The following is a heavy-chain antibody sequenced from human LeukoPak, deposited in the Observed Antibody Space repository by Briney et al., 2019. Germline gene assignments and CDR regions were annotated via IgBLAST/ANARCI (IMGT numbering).Heavy chain of an antibody. CDR2: ISSSGSGGNT. CDR1: GVTLSNYA. V-gene: IGHV3-23*01. CDR3: ANRDYYGTDDY. J-gene: IGHJ4*02. D-gene: IGHD3-22*01. Sequence: GGSLRLSCVASGVTLSNYAMSWARQAPGKGLEWVSGISSSGSGGNTYYADSVKGRFTISRDSSRNTLFLHMNTLRAEDTAVYYCANRDYYGTDDYWGQGTLVTVSS.